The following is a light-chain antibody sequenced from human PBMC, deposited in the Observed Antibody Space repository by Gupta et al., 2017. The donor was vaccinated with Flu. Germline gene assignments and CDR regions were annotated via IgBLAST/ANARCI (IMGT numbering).Light chain of an antibody. CDR2: GAS. V-gene: IGKV3-15*01. CDR3: QQYNNWLT. CDR1: QSVSSN. Sequence: EIVMTQSPATLSVSPGERATLSCRASQSVSSNLAWYQQKPGQAPRLLIYGASNRATGIPARFSGSGAGTEFTLTSSSLQSEDCAVYYLQQYNNWLTFGGGTKVEIK. J-gene: IGKJ4*01.